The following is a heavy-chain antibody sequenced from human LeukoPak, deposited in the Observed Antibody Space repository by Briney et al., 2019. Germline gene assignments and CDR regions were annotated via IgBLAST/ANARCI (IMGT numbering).Heavy chain of an antibody. CDR2: ISASGDAT. Sequence: GGSLRLSCAPSGFTFSSYAMSWVRQAPGKGLEWVSAISASGDATFYADSVKGRFSISRDNSKNTVHLQMNSLRAEDTAVYYCARDYIAAIGFDYWGQGTLVTVSS. CDR1: GFTFSSYA. V-gene: IGHV3-23*01. CDR3: ARDYIAAIGFDY. D-gene: IGHD6-13*01. J-gene: IGHJ4*02.